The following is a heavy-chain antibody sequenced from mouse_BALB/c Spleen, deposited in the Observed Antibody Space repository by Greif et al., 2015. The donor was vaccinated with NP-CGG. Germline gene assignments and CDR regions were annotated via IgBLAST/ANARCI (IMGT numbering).Heavy chain of an antibody. Sequence: EVKVEESGGGLVQPGGSRKLSCAASGFTFSSFGMHWVRQAPERGLEWVAYISSGSSTIYYADTVKGRFTISRDNPKNTLFLQMTSLRSEDTAMYYCARGRGAWFAYWGQGTLVTVSA. CDR3: ARGRGAWFAY. CDR1: GFTFSSFG. V-gene: IGHV5-17*02. J-gene: IGHJ3*01. CDR2: ISSGSSTI.